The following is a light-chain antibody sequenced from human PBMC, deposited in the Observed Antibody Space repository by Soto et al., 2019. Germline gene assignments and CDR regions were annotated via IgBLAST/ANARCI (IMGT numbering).Light chain of an antibody. CDR1: QGISSY. V-gene: IGKV1-9*01. CDR3: QQPNSPFT. J-gene: IGKJ3*01. Sequence: IQLTQSPSSLSASVGDRVTITCRASQGISSYLAWYQQKPGKAPKLLIYAASTLQSGVPSRFSGSGSGTDFTLTISSLQPEDFATYYSQQPNSPFTFGPGTKVDIK. CDR2: AAS.